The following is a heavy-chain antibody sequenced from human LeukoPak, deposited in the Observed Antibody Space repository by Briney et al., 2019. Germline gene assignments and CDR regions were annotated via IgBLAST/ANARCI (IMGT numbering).Heavy chain of an antibody. CDR2: INHSGST. D-gene: IGHD1-26*01. CDR1: GGSFSGYY. Sequence: SETLSLTCAVYGGSFSGYYWSWIRQPPGKGLEWIGEINHSGSTNYNPSLKSRVTISVDTSKNQFSLKLSSVTAADTAVYYCARDGPSGSYFNWFDPWGQGTLVTVSS. CDR3: ARDGPSGSYFNWFDP. V-gene: IGHV4-34*01. J-gene: IGHJ5*02.